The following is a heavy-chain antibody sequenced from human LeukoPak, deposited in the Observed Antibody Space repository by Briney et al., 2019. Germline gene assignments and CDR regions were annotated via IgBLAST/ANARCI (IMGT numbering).Heavy chain of an antibody. D-gene: IGHD1-7*01. Sequence: PGGSLRLSCAAFGFTVSVNYMSWVRQAPGNGLECVSVIYSGGNTYYADSVRGRFTISRDNSKNALYMQVNSLRAEDTAVYFCTKDGGIPGTPDAFNIWGQGTMVTVSS. CDR3: TKDGGIPGTPDAFNI. J-gene: IGHJ3*02. CDR2: IYSGGNT. CDR1: GFTVSVNY. V-gene: IGHV3-53*01.